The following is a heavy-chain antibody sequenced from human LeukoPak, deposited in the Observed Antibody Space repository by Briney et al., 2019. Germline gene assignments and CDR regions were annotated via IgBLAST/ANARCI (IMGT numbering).Heavy chain of an antibody. CDR3: ATKQWLAPPPDS. D-gene: IGHD6-19*01. CDR2: INTDGTVT. V-gene: IGHV3-74*01. CDR1: GFTFSKYW. J-gene: IGHJ4*02. Sequence: AGSLRLSCAASGFTFSKYWMLWVRQAPGMGLESVSRINTDGTVTTYADSVKGRFTVSRDNADNTMFLQMNSVRDEDTAVYYCATKQWLAPPPDSWGQGTPVTVSS.